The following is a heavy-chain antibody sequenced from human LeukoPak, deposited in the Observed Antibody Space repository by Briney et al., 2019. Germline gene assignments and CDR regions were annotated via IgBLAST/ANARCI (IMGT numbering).Heavy chain of an antibody. CDR1: GAALSEYY. V-gene: IGHV4-34*01. CDR3: VRQGTNSGYYLLDY. Sequence: SSETLSLTCAVYGAALSEYYWSWIRQSPGKGLEWIGEVAHKGPTVYSPTLNRRYNPSFKSRVTMSVDPSKNQFSLKLTSVTVADTATYYCVRQGTNSGYYLLDYWGQGHLVIVSS. CDR2: VAHKGPTVYSPTLNR. D-gene: IGHD3-22*01. J-gene: IGHJ4*02.